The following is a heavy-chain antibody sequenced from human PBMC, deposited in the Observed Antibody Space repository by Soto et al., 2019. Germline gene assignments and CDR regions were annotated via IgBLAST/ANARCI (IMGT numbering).Heavy chain of an antibody. CDR3: ARGIDYYDSSGYPEYFQH. CDR2: IKQDGSEK. V-gene: IGHV3-7*04. CDR1: GFTFSSYW. Sequence: GGSLRLSCAASGFTFSSYWMSWVRQAPGKGLEWVANIKQDGSEKYYVDSVKGRFTISRDNAKNSLYLQMNSLRAEDTAVYYCARGIDYYDSSGYPEYFQHWGQGTLVTVSS. J-gene: IGHJ1*01. D-gene: IGHD3-22*01.